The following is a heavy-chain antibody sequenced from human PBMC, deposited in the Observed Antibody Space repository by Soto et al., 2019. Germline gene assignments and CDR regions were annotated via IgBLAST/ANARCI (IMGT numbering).Heavy chain of an antibody. CDR3: ARDPAWPSSSWTPLRYYFYYYMDV. CDR2: IKQDGSEK. D-gene: IGHD6-13*01. CDR1: GFTFSSYW. V-gene: IGHV3-7*01. Sequence: EVQLVESGGGLVQPGGSLRLSCAASGFTFSSYWMSWVRQAPGKGLEWVANIKQDGSEKYYVDSVKGRFTISRDNAKNSLYLQMNSLRAEDTAVYYCARDPAWPSSSWTPLRYYFYYYMDVWGKGTTVTVSS. J-gene: IGHJ6*03.